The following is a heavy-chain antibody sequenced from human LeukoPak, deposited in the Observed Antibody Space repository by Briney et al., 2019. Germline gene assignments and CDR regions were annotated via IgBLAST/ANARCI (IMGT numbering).Heavy chain of an antibody. V-gene: IGHV3-23*01. Sequence: PGGSLRLSCAASGFTFSSYAMSWVRQAPGKGLEWVSAISGSGGSTYYADSVKGRFTISRDNSKNTLYLQMTSLRADDTAVYYCATAPPKTYYYGWGSPGFDYWGQGTLVTVSS. J-gene: IGHJ4*02. D-gene: IGHD3-10*01. CDR2: ISGSGGST. CDR3: ATAPPKTYYYGWGSPGFDY. CDR1: GFTFSSYA.